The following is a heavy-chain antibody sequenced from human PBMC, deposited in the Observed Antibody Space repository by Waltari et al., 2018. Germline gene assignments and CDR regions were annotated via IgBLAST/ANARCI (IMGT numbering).Heavy chain of an antibody. CDR1: GFTFRKFG. V-gene: IGHV3-30*02. Sequence: QVNLVESGGGVVQPGGSLRLSCAPSGFTFRKFGMHWVRQAPGKGLEWVALIWFDGSDKFYADSVRGRFTISRDNSARTPYLDMDSLRLDDTAMYYCAKDAFGNTYLDFWGQGTLVTVSS. J-gene: IGHJ4*02. CDR2: IWFDGSDK. D-gene: IGHD2-2*02. CDR3: AKDAFGNTYLDF.